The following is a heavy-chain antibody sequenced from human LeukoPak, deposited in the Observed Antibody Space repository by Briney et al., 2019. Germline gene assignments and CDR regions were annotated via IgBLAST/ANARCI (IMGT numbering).Heavy chain of an antibody. CDR3: ARDPRVSWILMTTCWFDP. Sequence: PGGSLRLSCAASGFTFSSYGMHWVRQAPGKGLEWVAFIRYDGSNKYYADSVKGRFTISRDNSKNTLYLQMNSLRAEDTAVYYCARDPRVSWILMTTCWFDPWGQGTLVTVSS. D-gene: IGHD2/OR15-2a*01. J-gene: IGHJ5*02. CDR2: IRYDGSNK. V-gene: IGHV3-30*02. CDR1: GFTFSSYG.